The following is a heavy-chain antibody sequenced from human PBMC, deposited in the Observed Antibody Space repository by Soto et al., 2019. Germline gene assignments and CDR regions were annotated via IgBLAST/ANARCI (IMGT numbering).Heavy chain of an antibody. Sequence: QVQLQESGPGLVKPSGTLSLTCTVSGASISSNTWWSWVRQPPGKGLEWIGEIHHRGSTYSNPSLKSRVTISIDKSRNQLSLKLSSVTAADTAVYHCARNWKFGLDMWSQGTMVTVSS. CDR1: GASISSNTW. J-gene: IGHJ3*02. CDR3: ARNWKFGLDM. V-gene: IGHV4-4*02. D-gene: IGHD1-1*01. CDR2: IHHRGST.